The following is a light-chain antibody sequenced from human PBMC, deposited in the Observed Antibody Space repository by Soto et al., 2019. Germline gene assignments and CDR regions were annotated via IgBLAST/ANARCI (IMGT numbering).Light chain of an antibody. Sequence: EIVLTQSPDTLSVSPGEGATLSCRASQSVSSNYLAWYQQKLGQAPRLLIYDASRRATGIPDRFSGSGSGTDFTLTISRLEPEDFVVYYCQQYGRSPTFGQGTKVDI. CDR1: QSVSSNY. V-gene: IGKV3-20*01. J-gene: IGKJ1*01. CDR3: QQYGRSPT. CDR2: DAS.